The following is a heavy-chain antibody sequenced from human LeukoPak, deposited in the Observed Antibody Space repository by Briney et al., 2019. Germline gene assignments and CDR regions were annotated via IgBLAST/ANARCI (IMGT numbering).Heavy chain of an antibody. V-gene: IGHV4-59*01. CDR2: IYYSGST. CDR3: ARWGSITTARFDY. CDR1: GGSISSYY. J-gene: IGHJ4*02. D-gene: IGHD3-16*01. Sequence: SETLSLTCTVSGGSISSYYWSWIRQPPGKGLEWIGYIYYSGSTNYDPSLKSRVTISVDTSKNQFSLELSSVTAADTAVYYCARWGSITTARFDYWGQGTLVTVSS.